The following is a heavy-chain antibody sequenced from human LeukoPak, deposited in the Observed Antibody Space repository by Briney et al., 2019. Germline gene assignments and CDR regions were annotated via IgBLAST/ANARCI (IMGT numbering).Heavy chain of an antibody. V-gene: IGHV4-30-4*01. D-gene: IGHD3-10*01. CDR3: ARAMPLRGVMSYYFDY. CDR1: GGSISSGGYY. CDR2: IYYSGST. Sequence: PSQTLSLTCTVSGGSISSGGYYWSWIRQPPGKGLEWIGYIYYSGSTYYNPSLKSRVTISVDTSKNQFSLKLSSVTAADTAVYYCARAMPLRGVMSYYFDYWGQGTLVTVSS. J-gene: IGHJ4*02.